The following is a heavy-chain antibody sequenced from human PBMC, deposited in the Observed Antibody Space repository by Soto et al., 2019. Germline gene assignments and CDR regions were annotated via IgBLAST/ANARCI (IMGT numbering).Heavy chain of an antibody. CDR2: IYDRAMP. V-gene: IGHV4-30-4*01. Sequence: TRSITYHVSGGYLTRGDYYWSWLSQPPGKGLEWIGYIYDRAMPYYNPSLKSRVTISVDTSKNQFSLSMTSVTAADTAVYYCARGSALLFYYFDYWGQGIPVTVSS. J-gene: IGHJ4*02. CDR1: GGYLTRGDYY. D-gene: IGHD6-13*01. CDR3: ARGSALLFYYFDY.